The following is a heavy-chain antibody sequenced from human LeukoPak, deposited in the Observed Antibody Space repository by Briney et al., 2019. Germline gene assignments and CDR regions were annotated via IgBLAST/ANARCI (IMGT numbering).Heavy chain of an antibody. D-gene: IGHD2-8*01. J-gene: IGHJ4*02. Sequence: GGSLRLSCAASGFTFSGYDMSWVRQAPGKGLEWVSTITSSRGSTYYADSVKGRLTISRDNSKNTLYLQMTSLRAEDTAVYYCAKSMYASSARFDYWGQGTLVTVSS. V-gene: IGHV3-23*01. CDR1: GFTFSGYD. CDR3: AKSMYASSARFDY. CDR2: ITSSRGST.